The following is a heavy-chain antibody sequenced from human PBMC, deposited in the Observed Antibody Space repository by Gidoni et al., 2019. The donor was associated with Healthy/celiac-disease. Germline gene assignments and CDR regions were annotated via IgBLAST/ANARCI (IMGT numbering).Heavy chain of an antibody. CDR3: ARDPYGDYLDY. V-gene: IGHV3-74*01. CDR2: VNGDGSST. CDR1: GFTFSGYW. Sequence: EVQLVASGGGLVQSGGSLRLSCAASGFTFSGYWMHWVRRAPGNGLGWVSRVNGDGSSTRYANSVKSRFTISRDNAKSTLYLQMNSLRAEDTAVYYCARDPYGDYLDYWGQGTLVTVSS. D-gene: IGHD4-17*01. J-gene: IGHJ4*02.